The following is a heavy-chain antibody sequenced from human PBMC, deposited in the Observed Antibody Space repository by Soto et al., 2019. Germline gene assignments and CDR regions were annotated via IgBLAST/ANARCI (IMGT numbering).Heavy chain of an antibody. D-gene: IGHD6-13*01. V-gene: IGHV3-9*01. CDR1: EFTFDDYA. CDR3: AKDMRGGSSSSRYYYGLDV. Sequence: EVQLVESGGGLVQPGRSLRLSCAASEFTFDDYAMHWVRQAPGKGLEWVSGISWNSGTIVYADSVKGRFTISRDNAKNSLYLQMNSLRGEDTALYYCAKDMRGGSSSSRYYYGLDVWGQGTTVTVSS. J-gene: IGHJ6*02. CDR2: ISWNSGTI.